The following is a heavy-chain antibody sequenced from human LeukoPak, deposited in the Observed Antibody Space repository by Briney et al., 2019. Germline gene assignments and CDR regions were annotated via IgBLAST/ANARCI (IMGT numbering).Heavy chain of an antibody. CDR1: GGTFSSYA. CDR3: AESSGGEYYFDY. Sequence: SSVNVSCKASGGTFSSYAISWVRQAPAQGLEWMGRIIPIFGTANYAQKFQGRATITTDESTSTAYMELSSLRSEDTAVYYCAESSGGEYYFDYWGQGTLVTVSS. V-gene: IGHV1-69*05. CDR2: IIPIFGTA. D-gene: IGHD1-14*01. J-gene: IGHJ4*02.